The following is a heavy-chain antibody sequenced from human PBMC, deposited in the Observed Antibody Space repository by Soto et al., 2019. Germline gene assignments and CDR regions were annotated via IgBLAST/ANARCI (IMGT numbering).Heavy chain of an antibody. CDR1: GGSISSYY. D-gene: IGHD6-19*01. CDR2: IYYSGST. CDR3: ARGGSSGWYGGAFDI. V-gene: IGHV4-59*01. Sequence: PLETQSLTCTVAGGSISSYYWSWIRQPPGKGLEWIGYIYYSGSTNYNPSLKSRVTISVDTSKNQFSLKLSSVTAADTAVYYCARGGSSGWYGGAFDIWGQGTMVTVSS. J-gene: IGHJ3*02.